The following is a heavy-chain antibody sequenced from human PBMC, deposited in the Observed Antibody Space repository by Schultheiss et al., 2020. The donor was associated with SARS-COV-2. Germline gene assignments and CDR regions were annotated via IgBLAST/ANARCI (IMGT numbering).Heavy chain of an antibody. D-gene: IGHD3-22*01. V-gene: IGHV4-61*08. J-gene: IGHJ4*02. CDR3: ARGYYDSSGYYDD. CDR2: IYYSGST. CDR1: GGSISSGGYS. Sequence: SETLSLTCAVSGGSISSGGYSWIWIRQRPGKGLEWIGYIYYSGSTNYNPSLKSRVTISVDTSKNQFSLKLSSVTAADTAVYYCARGYYDSSGYYDDWGQGTLVTVSS.